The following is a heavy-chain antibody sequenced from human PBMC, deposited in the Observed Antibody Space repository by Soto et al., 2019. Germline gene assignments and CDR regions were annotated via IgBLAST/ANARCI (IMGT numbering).Heavy chain of an antibody. V-gene: IGHV4-59*01. CDR1: GGSISSYY. CDR2: IYYSGST. J-gene: IGHJ4*02. Sequence: LSLTCTVSGGSISSYYWSWIRQPPGKGLEWIGYIYYSGSTNYRPSLKSRVTISIDTSKNQFSLKLSSVTAADTAVYYCARIYGDYDNYFDYWGQGTLVTVSS. CDR3: ARIYGDYDNYFDY. D-gene: IGHD4-17*01.